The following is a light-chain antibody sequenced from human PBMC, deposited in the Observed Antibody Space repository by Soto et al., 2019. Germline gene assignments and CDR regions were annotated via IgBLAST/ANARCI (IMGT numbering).Light chain of an antibody. V-gene: IGKV1-39*01. CDR1: QTVTNY. J-gene: IGKJ1*01. CDR2: STS. CDR3: QQSYSFPRT. Sequence: DIQMTQSPSSLSAAVGDRVTITCRASQTVTNYLYWYHQQPGKAPKLLIHSTSTLQTEVPSRFSGSGSGTDFTLTINSLQPEDFGTYYCQQSYSFPRTLGQGTKVDIK.